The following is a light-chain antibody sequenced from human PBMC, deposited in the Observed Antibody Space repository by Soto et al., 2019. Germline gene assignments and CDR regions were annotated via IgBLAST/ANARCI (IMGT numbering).Light chain of an antibody. CDR2: EAT. CDR1: SSDIGASNF. CDR3: QSYDSSLSVSYV. V-gene: IGLV2-14*01. Sequence: QSALTQPPSVSGSPGQSITVSCTGTSSDIGASNFVSWYQHLPGRAPKVIIFEATNRPSGVSNRFSGSKSGTSASLAITGLQAEDEADYYCQSYDSSLSVSYVFGTGTKLTVL. J-gene: IGLJ1*01.